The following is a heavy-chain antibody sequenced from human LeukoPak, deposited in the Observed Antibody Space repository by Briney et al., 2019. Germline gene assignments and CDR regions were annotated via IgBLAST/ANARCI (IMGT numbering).Heavy chain of an antibody. D-gene: IGHD1-14*01. CDR2: ISGSGGST. CDR3: GKDFPVHRGGGALGFDY. V-gene: IGHV3-23*01. CDR1: GFTFSSYA. Sequence: GGSLRLSCAASGFTFSSYAMSWVRQAPGKGLEWVSAISGSGGSTYYADSVKGRFTISRDNSKNTLYLQMNSLRAEDTAVYYCGKDFPVHRGGGALGFDYWGQGTLVTVSS. J-gene: IGHJ4*02.